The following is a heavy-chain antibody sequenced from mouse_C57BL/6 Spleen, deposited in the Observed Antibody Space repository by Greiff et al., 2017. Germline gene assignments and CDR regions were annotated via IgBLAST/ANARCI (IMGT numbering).Heavy chain of an antibody. CDR1: GFNIKDYY. CDR2: IDPEDGET. V-gene: IGHV14-2*01. CDR3: ARGLTGTGFAY. J-gene: IGHJ3*01. Sequence: EVKLVESGAELVKPGASVKLSCTASGFNIKDYYLHWVKQRTEQGLEWIGRIDPEDGETKYAPKFQGKATITADTSSNTAYLQLSSLTSEDNAVYYCARGLTGTGFAYWGQGTLVTVSA. D-gene: IGHD4-1*01.